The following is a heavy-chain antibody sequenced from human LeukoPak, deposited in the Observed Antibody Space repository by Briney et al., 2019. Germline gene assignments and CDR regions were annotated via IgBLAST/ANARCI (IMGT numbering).Heavy chain of an antibody. CDR1: GFTFSTYA. CDR3: ARDNGAGFRLLDY. J-gene: IGHJ4*02. CDR2: ISYDGSNK. Sequence: GGSLRLSCTASGFTFSTYAIHWVRQAPGKGLEWVAVISYDGSNKYYADSVKGRFTISRDNSKNTLYLQMNSLRAEDTAVYYCARDNGAGFRLLDYWGQGTLVTVSS. D-gene: IGHD5-24*01. V-gene: IGHV3-30-3*01.